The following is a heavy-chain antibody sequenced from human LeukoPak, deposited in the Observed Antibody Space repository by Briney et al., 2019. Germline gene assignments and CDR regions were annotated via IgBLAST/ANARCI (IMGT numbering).Heavy chain of an antibody. D-gene: IGHD3-10*01. J-gene: IGHJ5*02. CDR2: FHNSGTT. V-gene: IGHV4-59*01. CDR3: ARGPLGLSP. Sequence: SETLSLTCTLSAGSISGYSWTWIRHPPGQGLEWIGYFHNSGTTSYNPSLTGRVIISVDTAMAQSSLKLNSVTAADTAVYYCARGPLGLSPWGQGTLVTVSS. CDR1: AGSISGYS.